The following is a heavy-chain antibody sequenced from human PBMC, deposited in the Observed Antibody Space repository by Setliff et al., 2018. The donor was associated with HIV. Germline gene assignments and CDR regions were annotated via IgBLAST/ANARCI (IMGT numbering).Heavy chain of an antibody. CDR3: ATTARGTGGGVAFDS. CDR1: GGSSSSGGYY. Sequence: SETLSLTCTVSGGSSSSGGYYWSWIRQHPGRGLEWIGYIYYSGSTNYNASLKSRVTISVDTSKNQFTLQLSSVTAADTAVYFCATTARGTGGGVAFDSWGQGTMVTVSS. D-gene: IGHD2-15*01. J-gene: IGHJ3*02. CDR2: IYYSGST. V-gene: IGHV4-61*08.